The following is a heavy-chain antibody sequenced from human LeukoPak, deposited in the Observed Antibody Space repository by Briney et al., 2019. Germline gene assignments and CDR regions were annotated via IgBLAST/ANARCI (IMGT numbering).Heavy chain of an antibody. Sequence: GRSLRLSCAASGFTFSSYAMHWVRQAPGKGLEWVAVISYDGSNKYYADSVKGRFTISRDNSKNTLYLQMNSLRAEDTAVYYCARDHYGDYRHNYWGQGTLVTVSS. CDR1: GFTFSSYA. D-gene: IGHD4-17*01. CDR2: ISYDGSNK. CDR3: ARDHYGDYRHNY. V-gene: IGHV3-30-3*01. J-gene: IGHJ4*02.